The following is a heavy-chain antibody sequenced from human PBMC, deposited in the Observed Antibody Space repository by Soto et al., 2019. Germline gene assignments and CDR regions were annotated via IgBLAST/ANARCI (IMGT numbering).Heavy chain of an antibody. V-gene: IGHV3-11*06. CDR3: ARERLSSYYFDY. J-gene: IGHJ4*02. CDR2: ISSSSSYT. Sequence: GGSLRLSCPASGFTFSDYYMSWIRQAPGKGLEWGSYISSSSSYTNYADSVKGRFTISRDNAKNPLYLQMNSFGAEDTAVYYCARERLSSYYFDYWGQGTLVTVSS. D-gene: IGHD6-13*01. CDR1: GFTFSDYY.